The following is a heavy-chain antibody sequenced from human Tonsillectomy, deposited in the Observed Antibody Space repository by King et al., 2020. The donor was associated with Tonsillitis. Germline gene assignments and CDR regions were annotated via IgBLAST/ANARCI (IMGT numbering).Heavy chain of an antibody. J-gene: IGHJ4*02. CDR1: GYTFTGYY. CDR3: AHSRGYSGYDPFDY. V-gene: IGHV1-2*02. D-gene: IGHD5-12*01. Sequence: QLVQSGAEVKKPGASVKVSCKASGYTFTGYYVHWVRQAPGQGHEWMGWINPKSGGTHYAQKFLGRVTMTRDTSSGTGYMELSRLRSDDTAVFYCAHSRGYSGYDPFDYWGQGTLVTVSS. CDR2: INPKSGGT.